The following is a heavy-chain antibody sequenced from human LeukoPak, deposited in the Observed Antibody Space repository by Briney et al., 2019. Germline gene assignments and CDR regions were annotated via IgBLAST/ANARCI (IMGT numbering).Heavy chain of an antibody. J-gene: IGHJ4*02. CDR3: AKGYYYGSGSYLGNADY. CDR2: ISYDGSNK. V-gene: IGHV3-30-3*01. Sequence: GRSLRLSCAASGFTFSSYAMHWVRQAPGKGLEWVAVISYDGSNKYYADSVKGRFTISRDNSKNTLYLQMNSLRAEDTAVYYCAKGYYYGSGSYLGNADYWGQGTLVTVSS. D-gene: IGHD3-10*01. CDR1: GFTFSSYA.